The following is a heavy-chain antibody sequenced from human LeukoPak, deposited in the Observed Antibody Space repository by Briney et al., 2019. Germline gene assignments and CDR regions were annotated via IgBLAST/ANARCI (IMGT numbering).Heavy chain of an antibody. V-gene: IGHV3-7*01. Sequence: GGSLRLSCAASGFTFSSYWMSWVRQAPGKGLEWVANITQDGSEKYYVDSVKGRFTISRDNAKNSLYLQMNSLRAEDTAVYYGARDRYYDFWSGYYTPVYWFDPWGQGTLVTVSS. CDR3: ARDRYYDFWSGYYTPVYWFDP. J-gene: IGHJ5*02. CDR2: ITQDGSEK. CDR1: GFTFSSYW. D-gene: IGHD3-3*01.